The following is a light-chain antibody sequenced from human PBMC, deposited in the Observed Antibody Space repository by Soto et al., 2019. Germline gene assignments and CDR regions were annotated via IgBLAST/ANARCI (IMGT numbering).Light chain of an antibody. J-gene: IGLJ1*01. V-gene: IGLV2-23*01. CDR2: EAS. CDR1: SSDVGTYNL. Sequence: QSVLTQPASVSGSPGQSITISCTGTSSDVGTYNLVSWYQQHPGKAPKLMIYEASKRPSGVSNRFSGSRSGNTASLTVSGLQAEDEADYYCCSFVGYSTLYVFGSGTKLTVL. CDR3: CSFVGYSTLYV.